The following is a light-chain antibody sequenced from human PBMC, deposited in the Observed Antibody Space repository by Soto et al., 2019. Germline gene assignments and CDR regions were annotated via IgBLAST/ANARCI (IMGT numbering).Light chain of an antibody. V-gene: IGKV1-39*01. CDR3: QQTFGKPLVT. CDR2: AAS. Sequence: DIQMTQSPSSLAASVGDRSTITCKASQDISNYLNWYQQEPGKAPRLLIYAASRLQSGVPSRFSGTGSGTDFTLTISSLQPEDFAIYYCQQTFGKPLVTFGQGTRLEI. CDR1: QDISNY. J-gene: IGKJ5*01.